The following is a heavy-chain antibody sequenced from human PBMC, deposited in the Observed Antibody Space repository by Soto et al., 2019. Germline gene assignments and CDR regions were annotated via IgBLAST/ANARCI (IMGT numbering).Heavy chain of an antibody. CDR2: ISGSGGST. J-gene: IGHJ6*02. CDR3: AKVPTWIQTMWRGYYGMDV. Sequence: PGGSLRLSCAASGFTFSSYSMSWVRQAPGKGLEWVSAISGSGGSTYYADSVKGRFTISRDNSKNTLYLQMNSLRAEDTAVYYCAKVPTWIQTMWRGYYGMDVWGQGTTLTVSS. V-gene: IGHV3-23*01. CDR1: GFTFSSYS. D-gene: IGHD5-18*01.